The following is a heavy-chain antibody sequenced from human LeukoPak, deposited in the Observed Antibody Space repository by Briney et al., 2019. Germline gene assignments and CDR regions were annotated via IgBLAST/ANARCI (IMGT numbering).Heavy chain of an antibody. V-gene: IGHV4-30-4*01. CDR3: ARVVGAEYYFDY. J-gene: IGHJ4*02. CDR2: IYYSGST. D-gene: IGHD1-26*01. CDR1: GGSISSGDYY. Sequence: KTSQTLSLTCTVSGGSISSGDYYWSWIRRPPGKGLGWIGYIYYSGSTYYNPSLKSRVNISVDTSKNQFSLKLSSVTAADTAVYYCARVVGAEYYFDYWGQGTLVTVSS.